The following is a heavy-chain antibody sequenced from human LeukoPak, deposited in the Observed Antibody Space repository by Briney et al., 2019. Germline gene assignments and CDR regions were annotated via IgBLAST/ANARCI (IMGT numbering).Heavy chain of an antibody. D-gene: IGHD4-23*01. J-gene: IGHJ4*02. V-gene: IGHV3-11*01. Sequence: GGSLRLSCAASGFTFSDYYMSWIRQAPGKGLEWVSYISSSGSTIYYAGSVKGRFTISRDNAKNSLYLQMNSLRAEDTAVYYCARDSYGGNAFFDYWGQGTLVTVSS. CDR3: ARDSYGGNAFFDY. CDR2: ISSSGSTI. CDR1: GFTFSDYY.